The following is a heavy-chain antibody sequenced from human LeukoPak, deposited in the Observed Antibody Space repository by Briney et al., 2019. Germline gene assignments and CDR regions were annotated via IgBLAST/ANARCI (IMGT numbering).Heavy chain of an antibody. CDR1: GYSLTNNW. D-gene: IGHD3-9*01. CDR3: AKEGRYFEGAFDI. V-gene: IGHV3-23*01. Sequence: GESLKISCKVSGYSLTNNWIGWVRQAPGKGLEWVSGISGSGGRTYYADSVKGRFTISRDNSKNTLYLQMNSLRAEDTAVYYCAKEGRYFEGAFDIWGQGTMVTVSS. CDR2: ISGSGGRT. J-gene: IGHJ3*02.